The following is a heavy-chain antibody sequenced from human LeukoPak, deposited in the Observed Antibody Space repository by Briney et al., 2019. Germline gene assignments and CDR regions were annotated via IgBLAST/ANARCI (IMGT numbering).Heavy chain of an antibody. Sequence: GGSLRLSCAASEVTVTNNYMSWVRQAPGKGLEWVSGISPSGGITYYTDSVKGRFTISRDNSKNTLYLQMNSLRAEDTAVYYCAEDSAKKYDDYWGQGTLVTVSS. CDR1: EVTVTNNY. CDR2: ISPSGGIT. V-gene: IGHV3-23*01. J-gene: IGHJ4*02. CDR3: AEDSAKKYDDY. D-gene: IGHD2/OR15-2a*01.